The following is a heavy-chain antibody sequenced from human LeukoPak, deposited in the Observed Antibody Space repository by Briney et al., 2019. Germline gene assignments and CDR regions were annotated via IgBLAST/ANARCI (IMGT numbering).Heavy chain of an antibody. CDR2: ISGSGGST. D-gene: IGHD6-19*01. CDR1: GFTFSSYA. CDR3: AKEGGPRLAVAGTFFGY. J-gene: IGHJ4*02. Sequence: GGSLRLSCAASGFTFSSYAMSWVRQAPGKGLEWVPAISGSGGSTYYADSVKGRFTISRDNSKNTLYLQMNSLRAEDTAVYYCAKEGGPRLAVAGTFFGYWGQGTLVTVSS. V-gene: IGHV3-23*01.